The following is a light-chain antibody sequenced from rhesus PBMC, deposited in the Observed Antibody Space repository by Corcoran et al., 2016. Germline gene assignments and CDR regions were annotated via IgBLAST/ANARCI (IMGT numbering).Light chain of an antibody. CDR3: QQYYSPPYT. J-gene: IGKJ2*01. CDR1: QSLLHTSNNKNY. CDR2: WAY. V-gene: IGKV4-1*01. Sequence: DIVMTQSPDSLAVSLVERVIINCKSSQSLLHTSNNKNYLAWYQQKPGQAPKLLIYWAYIRESWVPNRLSGRGSRTDCTLTISGLQSEGVAVYYWQQYYSPPYTFGQGAKVEI.